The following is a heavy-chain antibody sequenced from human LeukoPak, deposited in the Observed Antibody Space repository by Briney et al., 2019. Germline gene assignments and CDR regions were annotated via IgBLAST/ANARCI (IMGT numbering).Heavy chain of an antibody. D-gene: IGHD3-22*01. J-gene: IGHJ6*02. CDR3: AREGRYYYDSSGYPRYSYYYGMDV. CDR2: IYYSGST. V-gene: IGHV4-59*01. CDR1: GGSISSYY. Sequence: SETLSLTCTVSGGSISSYYGSWIRQPPGKGLEGIGYIYYSGSTNYNPSLKSRVTISVDTSKNQFPLKLSSVTAADTGVYYCAREGRYYYDSSGYPRYSYYYGMDVWGQGTTVTVSS.